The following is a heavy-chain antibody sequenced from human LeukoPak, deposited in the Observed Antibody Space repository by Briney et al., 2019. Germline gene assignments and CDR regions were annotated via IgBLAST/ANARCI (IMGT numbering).Heavy chain of an antibody. CDR3: ARVGAAPGHFDY. CDR2: ISTYSGNT. J-gene: IGHJ4*02. CDR1: GYSFAGYG. Sequence: ASVKVSCKATGYSFAGYGISWVRQAPGQGLEWIGWISTYSGNTNYAHNLQGRITVTTETSTSTAYMELRSLRSDDTAVYYCARVGAAPGHFDYWGQGTQLTVSS. D-gene: IGHD6-13*01. V-gene: IGHV1-18*01.